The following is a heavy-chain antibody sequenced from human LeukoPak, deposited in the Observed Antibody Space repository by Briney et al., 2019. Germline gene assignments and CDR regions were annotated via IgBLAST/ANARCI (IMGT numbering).Heavy chain of an antibody. CDR3: ARLYDFWSGSMDV. CDR2: IDHSGST. V-gene: IGHV4-34*01. J-gene: IGHJ6*04. D-gene: IGHD3-3*01. CDR1: GGSFSGYY. Sequence: PTETLSLTCAVYGGSFSGYYWSWIRQPPGKGLEWIGEIDHSGSTNYNQSLKSRVTISVDTSKNQLSLKLSSVTAADTAVYYCARLYDFWSGSMDVWGKGTTVTVSS.